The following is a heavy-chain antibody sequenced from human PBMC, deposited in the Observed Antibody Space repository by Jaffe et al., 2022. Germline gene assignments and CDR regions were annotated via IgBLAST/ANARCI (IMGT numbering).Heavy chain of an antibody. CDR1: GFTFSSYG. V-gene: IGHV3-30*18. D-gene: IGHD2-8*02. Sequence: QVQLVESGGGVVQPGRSLRLSCAASGFTFSSYGMHWVRQAPGKGLEWVAVISYDGSNKYYADSVKGRFTISRDNSKNTLYLQMNSLRAEDTAVYYCAKQAGPFVLVVYAIQGGNYFDYWGQGTLVTVSS. CDR2: ISYDGSNK. CDR3: AKQAGPFVLVVYAIQGGNYFDY. J-gene: IGHJ4*02.